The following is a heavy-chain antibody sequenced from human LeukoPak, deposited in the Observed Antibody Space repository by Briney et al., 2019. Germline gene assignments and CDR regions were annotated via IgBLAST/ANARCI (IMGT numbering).Heavy chain of an antibody. J-gene: IGHJ4*02. V-gene: IGHV3-9*03. CDR3: AKDMGSSWSSYYFDY. CDR2: ISWNSGSI. D-gene: IGHD6-13*01. CDR1: GFTFDDYA. Sequence: GRSLRLSCAASGFTFDDYAMHWVRQAPGKGLEWVSGISWNSGSIGYADSVKGRFTISRDNAKNSLYLQMNNLRAEDMALYYCAKDMGSSWSSYYFDYWGQGTLVTVSS.